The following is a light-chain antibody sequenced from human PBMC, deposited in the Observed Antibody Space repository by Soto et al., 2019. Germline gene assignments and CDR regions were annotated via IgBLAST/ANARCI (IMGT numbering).Light chain of an antibody. V-gene: IGKV4-1*01. CDR3: QQFNTLART. J-gene: IGKJ1*01. CDR1: ESVLHSSNNKNY. CDR2: WAS. Sequence: DVVMTQSPDSLAVSLGERATINCKSSESVLHSSNNKNYFSWYQKKPGQPPKLLIYWASTRASGVPDRFSGSGSGTDFTLTISSLQAEDVAVYYCQQFNTLARTFGQGTKVEIK.